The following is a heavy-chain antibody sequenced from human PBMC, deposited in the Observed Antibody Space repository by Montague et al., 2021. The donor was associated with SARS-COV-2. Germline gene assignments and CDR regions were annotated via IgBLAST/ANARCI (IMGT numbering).Heavy chain of an antibody. CDR1: GGSISSYY. CDR3: ARDFDY. V-gene: IGHV4-59*13. Sequence: LTCTVSGGSISSYYWSWIRQPPGKGLEWIGYMYYSGSTNSNPSLNSRVTLSVDTSKNQFSLKLSSVTAADTAVYYCARDFDYWGQGTLVTVSS. J-gene: IGHJ4*02. CDR2: MYYSGST.